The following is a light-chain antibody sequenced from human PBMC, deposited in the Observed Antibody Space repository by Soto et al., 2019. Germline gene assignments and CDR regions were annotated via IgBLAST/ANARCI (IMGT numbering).Light chain of an antibody. J-gene: IGKJ2*01. CDR3: QQYNSFSLET. CDR2: DAS. Sequence: DIQMTQSPSTLSASVGDRVTITCRASQAISNWLAWYQQKPGKAPKLLIYDASNLESGVPSRFSGSGSGTECTLTNSSLQPDDFATYYCQQYNSFSLETFGQGTKLEIK. V-gene: IGKV1-5*01. CDR1: QAISNW.